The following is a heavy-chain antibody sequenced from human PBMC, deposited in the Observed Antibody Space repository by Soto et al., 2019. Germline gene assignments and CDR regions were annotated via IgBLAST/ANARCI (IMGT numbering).Heavy chain of an antibody. D-gene: IGHD6-19*01. J-gene: IGHJ4*02. Sequence: SQTLSLTCAISGDSVSSNTAAWNWIRSSPSRGLEWLGRTYYRSNWRHDYAVSVKSRITVNPDTSKNHFSLQLNYVTPDDTAVYYCERGVAGSGFELWGQGTLVTSPQ. CDR1: GDSVSSNTAA. V-gene: IGHV6-1*01. CDR3: ERGVAGSGFEL. CDR2: TYYRSNWRH.